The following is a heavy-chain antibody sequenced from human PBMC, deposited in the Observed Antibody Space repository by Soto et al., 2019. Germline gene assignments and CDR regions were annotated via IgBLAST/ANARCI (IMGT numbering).Heavy chain of an antibody. D-gene: IGHD4-17*01. CDR1: GGSFSGYY. V-gene: IGHV4-34*01. CDR2: INHSGST. J-gene: IGHJ4*02. CDR3: ARGLTVSYFDY. Sequence: PSETLSLTCAVYGGSFSGYYWSWIRQPPGKGLEWIGEINHSGSTNYNPSLKSRVTISVDTSKNQFSLKLSSVTAADTAVYYCARGLTVSYFDYWGQGTLVTVSS.